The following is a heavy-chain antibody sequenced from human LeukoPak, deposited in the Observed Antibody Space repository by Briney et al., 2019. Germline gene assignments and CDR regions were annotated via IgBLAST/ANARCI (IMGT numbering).Heavy chain of an antibody. CDR1: GGSFSGAY. J-gene: IGHJ6*03. Sequence: SETLSLTCAVYGGSFSGAYWSWIRQAPGKGLEWIGEINHSGSTNYNPSLRSRVTMSLDTSKKQVSLKLNSVTAADTAVYYCARGPTAVRGVIRFYYYMDVWGKGTAVTASS. V-gene: IGHV4-34*01. CDR2: INHSGST. CDR3: ARGPTAVRGVIRFYYYMDV. D-gene: IGHD3-10*01.